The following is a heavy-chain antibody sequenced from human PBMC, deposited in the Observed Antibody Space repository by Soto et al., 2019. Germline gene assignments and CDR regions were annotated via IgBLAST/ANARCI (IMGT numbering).Heavy chain of an antibody. CDR3: VQGASTAHQPLDS. Sequence: QVQLVESGGGVVQPGRSLRLSCAASGFLFGNFGIHWVRRAPGEGLEWVATISGDGNDKYYPDSMKGRFTISRDNFNNTLYLQLNSLRPEDTAVYHCVQGASTAHQPLDSWGQGVLVTVSS. CDR1: GFLFGNFG. D-gene: IGHD1-26*01. CDR2: ISGDGNDK. V-gene: IGHV3-30*03. J-gene: IGHJ4*02.